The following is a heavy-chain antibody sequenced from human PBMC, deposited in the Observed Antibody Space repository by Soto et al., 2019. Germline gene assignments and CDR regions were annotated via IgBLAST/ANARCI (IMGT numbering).Heavy chain of an antibody. CDR2: ISAHNGNT. CDR1: GYTFTSYG. V-gene: IGHV1-18*01. CDR3: NLGFDFGVVSVGLYYGMDV. Sequence: QVQLVQSGAEVKKPGASVKVSCKASGYTFTSYGISWVRQAPGQGLEWMGWISAHNGNTNYAQKLQGRVTMTTDTSTSTAYMELRSLRSDDTAVYYCNLGFDFGVVSVGLYYGMDVWGQGTTVTVSS. J-gene: IGHJ6*02. D-gene: IGHD3-3*01.